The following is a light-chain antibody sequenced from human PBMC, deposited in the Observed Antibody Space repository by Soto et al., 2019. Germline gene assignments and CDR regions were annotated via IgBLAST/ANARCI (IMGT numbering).Light chain of an antibody. Sequence: VWTQSPATLSLSPGERDTLSGRASQSVSSYLAWYQQKPGQAPRLLIYDASNRATGIPARFSGSGSGTDFTLTISSLEPEDFAVYYCQQRSNWPPPITFGQGTRLDIK. CDR3: QQRSNWPPPIT. CDR2: DAS. CDR1: QSVSSY. V-gene: IGKV3-11*01. J-gene: IGKJ5*01.